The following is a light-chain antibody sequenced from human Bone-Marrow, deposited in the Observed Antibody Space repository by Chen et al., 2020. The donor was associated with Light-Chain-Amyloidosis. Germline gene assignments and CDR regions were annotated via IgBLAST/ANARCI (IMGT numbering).Light chain of an antibody. J-gene: IGKJ1*01. CDR1: QSLLYSSNNKNY. CDR3: QQYYSTPPT. CDR2: WAS. V-gene: IGKV4-1*01. Sequence: DIVLTQSPDSLPVSLVERATINCKSSQSLLYSSNNKNYLAWYQQRPGQPPKLLIYWASTRESGVPDRFSGSGSGTDFSLTISSLQAEDVAVYYCQQYYSTPPTFGQGTKVEIK.